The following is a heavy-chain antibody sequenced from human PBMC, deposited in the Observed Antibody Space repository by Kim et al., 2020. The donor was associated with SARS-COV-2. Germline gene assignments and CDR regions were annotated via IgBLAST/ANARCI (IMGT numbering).Heavy chain of an antibody. D-gene: IGHD6-13*01. CDR2: ITWNSGGV. CDR1: GFTFQDYA. J-gene: IGHJ4*02. V-gene: IGHV3-9*01. Sequence: GGSLRLSCTASGFTFQDYAMHWVRQAPGKGLEWVAGITWNSGGVGYADSVKGRFTISRDNAKSSLYLQMNTLRPEDTALYFCAKTRFSSSWFGYYFDNGGRETLDTVS. CDR3: AKTRFSSSWFGYYFDN.